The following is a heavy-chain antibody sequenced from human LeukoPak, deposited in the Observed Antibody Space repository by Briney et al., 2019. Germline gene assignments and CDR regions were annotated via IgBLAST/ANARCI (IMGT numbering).Heavy chain of an antibody. J-gene: IGHJ4*02. Sequence: SVKVSCKASGGTFSSYAISWVRQAPGQGLEWMGGIIPIFGTANYAQKFQGRVTITTDEPTSTAYMELSSLRSEDTAVYYCARGGRIGDYGDDDYYFDYWGQGTLVTVSS. CDR1: GGTFSSYA. D-gene: IGHD4-17*01. CDR3: ARGGRIGDYGDDDYYFDY. V-gene: IGHV1-69*05. CDR2: IIPIFGTA.